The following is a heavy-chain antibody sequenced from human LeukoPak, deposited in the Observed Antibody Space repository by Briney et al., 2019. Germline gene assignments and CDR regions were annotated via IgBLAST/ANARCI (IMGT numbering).Heavy chain of an antibody. D-gene: IGHD3-16*02. CDR1: GFAFSSYN. J-gene: IGHJ4*02. CDR2: ISTTSTYI. V-gene: IGHV3-21*01. Sequence: PGGSLRLSCAASGFAFSSYNMKWVRQAPGKGLEWVSFISTTSTYIYYADSVKGRFTISRDNAKNSLYLQMNSLRAEDTAVYYCARDRGYDYVWGSYRHDYWGQGTLVTVSS. CDR3: ARDRGYDYVWGSYRHDY.